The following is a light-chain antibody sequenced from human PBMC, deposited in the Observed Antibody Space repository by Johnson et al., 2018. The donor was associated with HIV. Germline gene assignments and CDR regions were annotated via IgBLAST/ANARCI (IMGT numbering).Light chain of an antibody. CDR1: SSNIGNKY. CDR2: DNN. J-gene: IGLJ1*01. CDR3: GTWDSSLSAEV. V-gene: IGLV1-51*01. Sequence: QLVLTQPPSVSAAPGQKVTISCSGSSSNIGNKYVSWYQQFPGTAPKLLIYDNNKRPSGIPDRFSGSKSGTSATLGITGLQTGDEADYYCGTWDSSLSAEVFGTGTKVTVL.